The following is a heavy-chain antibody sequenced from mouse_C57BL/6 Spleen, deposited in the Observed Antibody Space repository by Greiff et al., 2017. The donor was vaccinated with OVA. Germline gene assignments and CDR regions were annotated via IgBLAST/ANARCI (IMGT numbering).Heavy chain of an antibody. CDR2: INPNNGGT. Sequence: EVQLQQSGPELVKPGASVKISCKASGYTFTDYYMNWVKQSHGKSLEWIGDINPNNGGTSYNQKFKGKATLTVDKSSSTAYMELRSLTSEDSAVYYCARYGPLDYWGQGTTLTVSS. CDR1: GYTFTDYY. J-gene: IGHJ2*01. V-gene: IGHV1-26*01. D-gene: IGHD1-1*02. CDR3: ARYGPLDY.